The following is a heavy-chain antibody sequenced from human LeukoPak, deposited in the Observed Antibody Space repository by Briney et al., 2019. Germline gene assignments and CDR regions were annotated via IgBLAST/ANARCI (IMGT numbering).Heavy chain of an antibody. J-gene: IGHJ5*02. D-gene: IGHD3-10*01. Sequence: GASVKISCKASGYTFTGYCMHWVRQAPGQGLEWMGWINPNSGGTNYAQKFQGWVTMTRDTSISTAYMELGSLRSEDTAVYYCARGPFQSGWFDPWGQGTLVTVSS. V-gene: IGHV1-2*04. CDR1: GYTFTGYC. CDR2: INPNSGGT. CDR3: ARGPFQSGWFDP.